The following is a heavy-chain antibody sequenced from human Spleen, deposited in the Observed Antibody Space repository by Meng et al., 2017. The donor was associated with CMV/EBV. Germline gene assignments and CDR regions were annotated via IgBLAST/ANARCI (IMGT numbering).Heavy chain of an antibody. V-gene: IGHV3-48*03. CDR1: GFTFRSYE. CDR3: ARARGYCSSTSCYDYYFDY. D-gene: IGHD2-2*01. Sequence: GGSLRLSCAASGFTFRSYEMTWVRQAPGKGLEWVSYISTSGRTIHHADSVKGRFTISRDNAKNSVFLQMNSLRAEDTAVYYCARARGYCSSTSCYDYYFDYWGQGTLVTVSS. J-gene: IGHJ4*02. CDR2: ISTSGRTI.